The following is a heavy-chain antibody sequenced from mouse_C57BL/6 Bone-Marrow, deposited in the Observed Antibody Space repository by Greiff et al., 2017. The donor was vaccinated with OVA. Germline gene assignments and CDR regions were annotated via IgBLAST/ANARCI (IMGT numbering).Heavy chain of an antibody. CDR2: IYPRSGNT. CDR1: GYTFTSYG. CDR3: ARRRMTTVPFAY. Sequence: QVQLKESGAELARPGASVKLSCKASGYTFTSYGISWVKQRTGQGLEWIGEIYPRSGNTYYNEKFKGKATLTADKSSSTAYMELRSLTSEDSAVYFCARRRMTTVPFAYWGQGTLVTVSA. J-gene: IGHJ3*01. V-gene: IGHV1-81*01. D-gene: IGHD1-1*01.